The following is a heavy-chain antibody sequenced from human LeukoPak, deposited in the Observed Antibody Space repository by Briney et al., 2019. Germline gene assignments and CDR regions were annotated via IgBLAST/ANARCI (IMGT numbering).Heavy chain of an antibody. D-gene: IGHD5-18*01. CDR1: GGSISSGGYS. Sequence: PSETLSLTCAVSGGSISSGGYSWGWIRQPPGKGLEWIGYIYHSGSTYYNPSLKSRVTISVDRSKNQFSLKLSSVTAADTAVYYCARRGASHPGYGWFDPWGQGTLVTVSS. CDR3: ARRGASHPGYGWFDP. V-gene: IGHV4-30-2*01. J-gene: IGHJ5*02. CDR2: IYHSGST.